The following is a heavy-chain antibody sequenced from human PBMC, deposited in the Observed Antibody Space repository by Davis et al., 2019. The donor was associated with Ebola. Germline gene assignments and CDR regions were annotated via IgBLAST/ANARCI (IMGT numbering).Heavy chain of an antibody. CDR1: GFSFTSYS. J-gene: IGHJ4*02. CDR2: ISGGYT. Sequence: GESLKISCAASGFSFTSYSMNWVRQAPGKGLEWVAYISGGYTYYAESVKGRFTISRDNAKDSLYLHMDSLRDDDTAVYYCARVYNWGFDFWGQGTLVTVSS. D-gene: IGHD1-20*01. V-gene: IGHV3-48*02. CDR3: ARVYNWGFDF.